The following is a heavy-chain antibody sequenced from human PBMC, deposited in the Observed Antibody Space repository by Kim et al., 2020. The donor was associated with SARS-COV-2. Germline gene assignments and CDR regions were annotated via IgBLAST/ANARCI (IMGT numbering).Heavy chain of an antibody. D-gene: IGHD3-16*01. V-gene: IGHV3-53*04. Sequence: STCYAASVKGRFTISRHNSKNTLYLQMNSLRAEDTAVYYCARDLGPYGMDVWGQGTTVTVSS. CDR2: ST. CDR3: ARDLGPYGMDV. J-gene: IGHJ6*02.